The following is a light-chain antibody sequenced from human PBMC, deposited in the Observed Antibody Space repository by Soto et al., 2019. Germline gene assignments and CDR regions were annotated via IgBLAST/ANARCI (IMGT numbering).Light chain of an antibody. Sequence: DIQITQSTSTRSASVGDRVTITCRASQGISSWVSWHQQHPGKAPKLLIYTASRFESGVPSRFSGSGSGTESPLTISSLQPDDFASYYCQQYNSYWTFGQGTKVDIK. J-gene: IGKJ1*01. V-gene: IGKV1-5*03. CDR3: QQYNSYWT. CDR2: TAS. CDR1: QGISSW.